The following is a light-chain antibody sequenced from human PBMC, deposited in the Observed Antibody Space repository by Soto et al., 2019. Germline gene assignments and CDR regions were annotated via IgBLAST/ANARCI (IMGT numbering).Light chain of an antibody. V-gene: IGLV2-14*03. CDR2: DVG. CDR1: SSDVGGYNY. CDR3: SSYTSSSTYVI. Sequence: QSALTQPASVSGSPGQSITISCTGTSSDVGGYNYVSWYQQHPGKAPKLMIYDVGNRPSGVSNRFSGSKSGNTASLTISGLQAEYEADYYCSSYTSSSTYVIFGGGTKLTVL. J-gene: IGLJ2*01.